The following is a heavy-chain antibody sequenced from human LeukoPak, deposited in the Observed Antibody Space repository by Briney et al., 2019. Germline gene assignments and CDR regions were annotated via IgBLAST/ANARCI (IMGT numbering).Heavy chain of an antibody. CDR2: ISYSGST. CDR3: ARGGGYFDY. J-gene: IGHJ4*02. Sequence: KPSETLSLTCTVSGGSISPNYWSWIRQPPGKGLEWIGYISYSGSTNYAPSLKSRVTISVDTSKTQFSLKLSSVTAADTAVYYCARGGGYFDYWGQGTLVTVSS. V-gene: IGHV4-59*01. CDR1: GGSISPNY. D-gene: IGHD3-16*01.